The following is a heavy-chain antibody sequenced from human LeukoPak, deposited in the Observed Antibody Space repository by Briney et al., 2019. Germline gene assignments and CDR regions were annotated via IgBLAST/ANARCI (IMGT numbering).Heavy chain of an antibody. D-gene: IGHD2-2*01. J-gene: IGHJ6*03. CDR2: VYTSGST. V-gene: IGHV4-4*07. CDR1: GGSISSYY. Sequence: PSETLSLTCTVSGGSISSYYWSWIRQPAGKGLEWIGRVYTSGSTNYNPSLKSRITISVDTSKKQFSLKLNSVTAADTAMYYCGRGYQLLVYYMGVWGEGTTVTVS. CDR3: GRGYQLLVYYMGV.